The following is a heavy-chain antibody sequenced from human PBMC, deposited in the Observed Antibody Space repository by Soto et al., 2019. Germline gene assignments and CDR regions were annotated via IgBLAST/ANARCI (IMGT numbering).Heavy chain of an antibody. J-gene: IGHJ4*02. Sequence: PSETLSLTCTVSGGSISSYYWSRIRQPAGKGLEWIGRIYTSGSTNYNLSVKIRVTMSVDTSNNQFSLKLRSVTAADTAVYYCARACSSNSCYDVFDYWGQGTLVTVSS. CDR2: IYTSGST. CDR3: ARACSSNSCYDVFDY. V-gene: IGHV4-4*07. CDR1: GGSISSYY. D-gene: IGHD2-2*01.